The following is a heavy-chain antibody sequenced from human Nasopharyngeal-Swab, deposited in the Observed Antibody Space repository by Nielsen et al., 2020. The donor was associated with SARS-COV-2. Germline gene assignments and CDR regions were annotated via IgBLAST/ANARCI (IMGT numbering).Heavy chain of an antibody. CDR2: IYSGGAT. V-gene: IGHV3-53*01. J-gene: IGHJ4*02. CDR1: GFTVSNSF. D-gene: IGHD5-12*01. Sequence: GGSLRLSCAASGFTVSNSFMSWVRQAPEKGLEWVSVIYSGGATHYADSVKGRFTISRDNSKNTLYLQMNSLRAEDTAIYYCARGNSGYDASPFDYWGQGTLVTVSS. CDR3: ARGNSGYDASPFDY.